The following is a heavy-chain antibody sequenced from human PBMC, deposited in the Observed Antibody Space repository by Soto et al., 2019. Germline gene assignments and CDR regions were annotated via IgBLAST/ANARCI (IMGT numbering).Heavy chain of an antibody. Sequence: GGSLRLSCAASGFSFNTYGLYWVRQAPGKGLEWVAAISYDGSNQYHADSVKGRFTISRDNSKNTLYLQMNSLRAEDTAVYYCAKEFCTNGVCYGPLDYWGQGTLGTVSS. D-gene: IGHD2-8*01. CDR2: ISYDGSNQ. J-gene: IGHJ4*02. CDR1: GFSFNTYG. V-gene: IGHV3-30*18. CDR3: AKEFCTNGVCYGPLDY.